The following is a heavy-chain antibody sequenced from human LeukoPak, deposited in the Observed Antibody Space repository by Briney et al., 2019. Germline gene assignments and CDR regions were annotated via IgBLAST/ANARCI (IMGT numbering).Heavy chain of an antibody. V-gene: IGHV1-8*01. D-gene: IGHD3-3*01. CDR3: ARGPRYYDFWSGYYYFDY. Sequence: AASVKVSCKASGYTFTSYDINWVRQATGQGLEWMGWMNPNSGNTGYAQKFQGRVTMTRNTSISTAYMELSSLRSEDTAVYYCARGPRYYDFWSGYYYFDYWGQGTLVTVSS. CDR2: MNPNSGNT. J-gene: IGHJ4*02. CDR1: GYTFTSYD.